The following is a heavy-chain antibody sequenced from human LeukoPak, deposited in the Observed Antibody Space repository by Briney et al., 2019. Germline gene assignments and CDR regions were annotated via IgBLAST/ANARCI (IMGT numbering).Heavy chain of an antibody. J-gene: IGHJ3*02. D-gene: IGHD3-22*01. CDR2: IIPIFGTA. Sequence: SVKVSCKASGGTFSSYAISWVRQAPGQGLEWMGGIIPIFGTANYAQKFQGRVTITADESTSTAYMELSSLRSEDTDVYYCASLLYYYDSSGSKSTDAFDIWGQGTMVTVSS. CDR1: GGTFSSYA. V-gene: IGHV1-69*13. CDR3: ASLLYYYDSSGSKSTDAFDI.